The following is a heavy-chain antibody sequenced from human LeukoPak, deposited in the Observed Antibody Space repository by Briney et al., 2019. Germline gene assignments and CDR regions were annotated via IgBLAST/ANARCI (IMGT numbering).Heavy chain of an antibody. D-gene: IGHD2-15*01. V-gene: IGHV5-51*01. CDR2: IYPGDSDI. J-gene: IGHJ4*02. Sequence: GGSLKISCEGSGYHFTSSWIGWGRQMPGKGLEWMGIIYPGDSDIRYSPSFQGQVTISADKSITTAYLQWSSLKASDTAIYYCARGLYCSGGSCRFDYWGQGTLVTVSS. CDR3: ARGLYCSGGSCRFDY. CDR1: GYHFTSSW.